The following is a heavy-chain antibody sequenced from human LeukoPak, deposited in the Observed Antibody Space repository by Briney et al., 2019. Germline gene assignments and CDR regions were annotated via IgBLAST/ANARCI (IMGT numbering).Heavy chain of an antibody. CDR1: GFTFSNSW. CDR2: IKEDGSEK. D-gene: IGHD3/OR15-3a*01. J-gene: IGHJ4*02. V-gene: IGHV3-7*01. CDR3: AKEYVGLVDSFDY. Sequence: GGSLRLSCAASGFTFSNSWMTWIRQAPGKGLEWVANIKEDGSEKNYVDSVRGRFTISRDNAKNSLYLQMNSLRAEDTAVYYCAKEYVGLVDSFDYWGQGTLVTVSS.